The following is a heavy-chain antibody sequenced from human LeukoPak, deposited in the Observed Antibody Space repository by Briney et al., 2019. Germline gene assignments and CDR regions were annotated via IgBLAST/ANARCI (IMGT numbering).Heavy chain of an antibody. Sequence: SETLSLTCTVSGGSISSYYWSWIRQPPGKGLEWIGYIYYSGSTSYNPSLKSRVTISVDTSKNQFSLKLSSVTAADTAVFYCARGRPGSAVAGFDLWGRGTLVTVSS. CDR3: ARGRPGSAVAGFDL. CDR2: IYYSGST. CDR1: GGSISSYY. D-gene: IGHD6-19*01. J-gene: IGHJ2*01. V-gene: IGHV4-59*01.